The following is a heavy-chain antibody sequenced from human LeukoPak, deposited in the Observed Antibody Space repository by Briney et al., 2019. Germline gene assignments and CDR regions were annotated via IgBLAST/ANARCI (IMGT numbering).Heavy chain of an antibody. CDR1: GFTVSSNY. J-gene: IGHJ6*02. Sequence: PGGSLRLSCAASGFTVSSNYMSSVRQAPGKGLEWVSVIYSGGSTYYADSVKGRFTISRDNSKNTLYRQMNSLRAEDTAVYYCARDTFYYYGMDVWGQGTTVTVSS. CDR3: ARDTFYYYGMDV. CDR2: IYSGGST. V-gene: IGHV3-66*01.